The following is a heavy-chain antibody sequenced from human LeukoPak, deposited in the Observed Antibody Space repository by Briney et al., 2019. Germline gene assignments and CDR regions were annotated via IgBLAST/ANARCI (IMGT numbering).Heavy chain of an antibody. CDR1: GGSISSDDYY. D-gene: IGHD1-26*01. Sequence: SETLSLTCTVSGGSISSDDYYWAWVRQPPGKGLDWIATIYYTGNRHYNPALKSRVVISVDTSKNQFSLKLRSVTAADTAVYYCARYSGSYPHDAFEIWGQGTMVTVSS. V-gene: IGHV4-39*07. CDR3: ARYSGSYPHDAFEI. CDR2: IYYTGNR. J-gene: IGHJ3*02.